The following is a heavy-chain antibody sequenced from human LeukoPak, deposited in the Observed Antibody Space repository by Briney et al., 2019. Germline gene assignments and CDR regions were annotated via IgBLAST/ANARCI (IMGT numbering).Heavy chain of an antibody. CDR1: GFTVSSNY. CDR2: ISSGGST. Sequence: GGSLRLSCAASGFTVSSNYMSWVRQAPGKGLEWVSVISSGGSTYYADSVKGRFTISRDNSMNTLYLQMNGLRAEDTAVYYCARVRGYSGYDPYYFDYWGQGTLVTVSS. D-gene: IGHD5-12*01. CDR3: ARVRGYSGYDPYYFDY. J-gene: IGHJ4*02. V-gene: IGHV3-53*01.